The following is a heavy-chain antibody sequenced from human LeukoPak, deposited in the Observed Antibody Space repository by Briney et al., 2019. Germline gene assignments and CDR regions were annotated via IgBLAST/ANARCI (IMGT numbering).Heavy chain of an antibody. Sequence: ASVKVSCKASGYTFTSYYMHWVRQAPGQGLEWMGIINPSGGSTNYAQKFQGRVTMTRDMSTSTVYMELSSLRSEDTAVYYCARGPYSSNWNVVSDPWGQGTLVTVSS. CDR2: INPSGGST. V-gene: IGHV1-46*01. CDR3: ARGPYSSNWNVVSDP. CDR1: GYTFTSYY. D-gene: IGHD6-13*01. J-gene: IGHJ5*02.